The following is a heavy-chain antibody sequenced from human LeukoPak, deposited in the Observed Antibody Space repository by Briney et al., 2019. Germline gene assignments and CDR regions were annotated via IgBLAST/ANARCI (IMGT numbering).Heavy chain of an antibody. CDR1: GFTFSSYA. V-gene: IGHV3-23*01. CDR3: ARDYYDSSGYYPWGY. CDR2: ISGSGGAT. D-gene: IGHD3-22*01. Sequence: GGSLRLSCAASGFTFSSYAMSWVRQAPGKGLEWVSTISGSGGATYYADSVKGRFTISRDNSKITLYLQMNSLRAEDTAVYYCARDYYDSSGYYPWGYWGQGTLVTVSS. J-gene: IGHJ4*02.